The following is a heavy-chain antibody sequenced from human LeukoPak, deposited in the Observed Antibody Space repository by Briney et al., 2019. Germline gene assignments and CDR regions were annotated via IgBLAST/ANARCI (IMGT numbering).Heavy chain of an antibody. CDR1: GYSISSGYH. D-gene: IGHD1-26*01. CDR2: ICHSGGT. CDR3: ARESWELPFDY. V-gene: IGHV4-38-2*02. Sequence: SETLSLTCTVSGYSISSGYHWGWIRQPPGKGLEWIGSICHSGGTYYNPSLKSRVTVSVDTSKNQFSLKLSSVTAADTAVYYCARESWELPFDYWGQGTLVTVSS. J-gene: IGHJ4*02.